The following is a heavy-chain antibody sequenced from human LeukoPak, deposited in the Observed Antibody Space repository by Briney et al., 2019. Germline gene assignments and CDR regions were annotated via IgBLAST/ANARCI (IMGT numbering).Heavy chain of an antibody. J-gene: IGHJ4*02. CDR1: GYTFTGYY. V-gene: IGHV1-2*04. CDR3: ATEAGLIGSSWPPRLDY. Sequence: ASVKVSCKASGYTFTGYYMHWVRQAPGQGLEWMGWINPNSGGTNYAQKFQGWVTMTRDTSISTAYMELSRLRSDDTAVYYCATEAGLIGSSWPPRLDYWGQGTLVTVSS. D-gene: IGHD6-13*01. CDR2: INPNSGGT.